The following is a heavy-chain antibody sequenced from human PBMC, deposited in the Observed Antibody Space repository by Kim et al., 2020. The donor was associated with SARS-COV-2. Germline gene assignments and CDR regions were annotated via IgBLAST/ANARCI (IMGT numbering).Heavy chain of an antibody. CDR3: ARLPHDSSGYVDC. V-gene: IGHV4-39*01. J-gene: IGHJ4*02. CDR2: VYHSGST. CDR1: GCSISSSFNY. Sequence: SETLSLTCTVSGCSISSSFNYWGWIRQPPGKGLEWIGSVYHSGSTYDSPSLKSRVTVSVDTSKNQFSLKVTSVTAADTAVYFCARLPHDSSGYVDCWGQGILVTVSS. D-gene: IGHD3-22*01.